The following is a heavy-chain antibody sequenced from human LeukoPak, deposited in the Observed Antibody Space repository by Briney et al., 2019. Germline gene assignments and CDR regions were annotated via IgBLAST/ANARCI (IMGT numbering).Heavy chain of an antibody. Sequence: VASVKVSCKASGGTFSSYAISWVRQAPGQGLEWMGGIIPIFGTANYAQKFQGRVTITADESTSTAYMELSSLRSEDTAVYYCARENSVAVWYFDYWGQGTLVTVSS. CDR2: IIPIFGTA. CDR3: ARENSVAVWYFDY. J-gene: IGHJ4*02. CDR1: GGTFSSYA. D-gene: IGHD6-19*01. V-gene: IGHV1-69*13.